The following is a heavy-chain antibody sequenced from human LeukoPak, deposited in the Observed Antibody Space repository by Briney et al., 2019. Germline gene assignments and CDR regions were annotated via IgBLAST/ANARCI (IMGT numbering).Heavy chain of an antibody. CDR3: ASTPPSSGWYPFDY. CDR1: GGTFSSYA. J-gene: IGHJ4*02. V-gene: IGHV1-69*13. CDR2: IIPIFGTA. Sequence: SVNVSCKASGGTFSSYAISWVRQAPGQGLEWMGGIIPIFGTANYAQKFQGRVTITADESTSTAYMELSSLRSEDTAVYYCASTPPSSGWYPFDYWGQGTLVTVSS. D-gene: IGHD6-19*01.